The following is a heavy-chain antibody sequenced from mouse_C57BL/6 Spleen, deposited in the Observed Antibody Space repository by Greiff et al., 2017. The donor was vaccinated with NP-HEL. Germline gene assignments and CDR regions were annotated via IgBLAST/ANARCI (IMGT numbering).Heavy chain of an antibody. Sequence: EVLLVESGGGLVKPGGSLKLSCAASGFTFSSYAMSWVRQTPEKSLEWVATICPGGSYTYYPDNVKGRFTLSRDNAKNNPYLQMSHLKSEDTAMYYCARDGGAAQAFDYWGQGTTLTVSS. J-gene: IGHJ2*01. V-gene: IGHV5-4*01. D-gene: IGHD3-2*02. CDR2: ICPGGSYT. CDR3: ARDGGAAQAFDY. CDR1: GFTFSSYA.